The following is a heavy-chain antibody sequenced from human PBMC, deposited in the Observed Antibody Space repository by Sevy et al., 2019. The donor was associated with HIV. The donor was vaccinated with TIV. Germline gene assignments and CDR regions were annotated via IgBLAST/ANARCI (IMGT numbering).Heavy chain of an antibody. D-gene: IGHD3-10*01. Sequence: GGSLRLSCAASGFTFSSYWMSWVRQAPGKGLEWVATINQDGSETFYVDSVKGRFTISSHNPRKSLYLQMNSLSAEDTAVFYCARLFYGSADYWGQGTLVTVSS. CDR1: GFTFSSYW. J-gene: IGHJ4*02. CDR2: INQDGSET. V-gene: IGHV3-7*01. CDR3: ARLFYGSADY.